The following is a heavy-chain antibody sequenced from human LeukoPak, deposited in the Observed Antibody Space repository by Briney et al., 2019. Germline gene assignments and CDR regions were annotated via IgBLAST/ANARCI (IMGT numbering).Heavy chain of an antibody. CDR2: ISGSGGST. V-gene: IGHV3-23*01. CDR3: ARDSSMLRGPLVIYYFDF. D-gene: IGHD3-10*01. J-gene: IGHJ4*02. CDR1: GFTFSSYG. Sequence: GGTLRLSCAASGFTFSSYGMSWVRQAPGKGLEWVSAISGSGGSTYYADSVKGRFTISRDNSKNTLYLQMNSLRVEDTAVHYCARDSSMLRGPLVIYYFDFWGQGTLVTVSS.